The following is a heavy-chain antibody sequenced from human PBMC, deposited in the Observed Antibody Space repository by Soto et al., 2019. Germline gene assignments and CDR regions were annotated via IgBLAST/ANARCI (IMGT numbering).Heavy chain of an antibody. Sequence: QVQLVQSGAEVKKPGASVKVSCKASGDTFTSYGISWVRQAPGQGLEWMGWISAYNGNTNYAQKLQGRVTMTTDTSTSTAYMALRSLRSDDTAVYYCAREAIVVVPAAMPGSPVYYDYSMDVWGKGTKVTVSS. CDR1: GDTFTSYG. CDR3: AREAIVVVPAAMPGSPVYYDYSMDV. D-gene: IGHD2-2*01. J-gene: IGHJ6*03. CDR2: ISAYNGNT. V-gene: IGHV1-18*01.